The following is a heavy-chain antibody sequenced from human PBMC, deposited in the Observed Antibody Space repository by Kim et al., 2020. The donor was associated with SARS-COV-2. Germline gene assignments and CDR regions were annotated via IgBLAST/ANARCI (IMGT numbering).Heavy chain of an antibody. J-gene: IGHJ6*02. CDR2: ISAYNGNT. Sequence: ASVKVSCKASGYTFTSYGISWVRQAPGQGLEWMGWISAYNGNTNYAQKLQGRVTMTTDTSTSTAYMELRSLRSDDTAVYYCASSKPIAVAGYYYYYGMDVWGQGTTVTVSS. CDR1: GYTFTSYG. V-gene: IGHV1-18*01. CDR3: ASSKPIAVAGYYYYYGMDV. D-gene: IGHD6-19*01.